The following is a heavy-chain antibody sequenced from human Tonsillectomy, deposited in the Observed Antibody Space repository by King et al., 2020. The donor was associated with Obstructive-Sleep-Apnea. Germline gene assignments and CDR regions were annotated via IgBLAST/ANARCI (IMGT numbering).Heavy chain of an antibody. CDR1: GFTFNTYT. Sequence: VQLVESGGGLVKPGGSLRLSCAASGFTFNTYTMNWVRQAPRKGLEWVSSISSSSGYIYYADSVKGRFTISRDNAENSLYLQMNSLRVEDTAVYYCASVLAAAAPFDYWGRGTLVTVSS. CDR3: ASVLAAAAPFDY. J-gene: IGHJ4*02. V-gene: IGHV3-21*01. D-gene: IGHD6-13*01. CDR2: ISSSSGYI.